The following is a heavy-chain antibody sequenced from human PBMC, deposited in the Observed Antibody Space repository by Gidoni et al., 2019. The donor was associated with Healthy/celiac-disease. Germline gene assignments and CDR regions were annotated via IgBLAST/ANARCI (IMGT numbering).Heavy chain of an antibody. V-gene: IGHV3-11*01. Sequence: QVQLVESGGGLVKPGGSLRLSCAASGFTFSDYYLSWIRQAPGKGLEWVSYISSSGSTIYYADSVKGRFTISRDNAKNSLYLQMNSLRAEDTAVYYCARDQPEDVGRYYDFWSGYYPNYFDYWGQGTLVTVSS. CDR3: ARDQPEDVGRYYDFWSGYYPNYFDY. CDR2: ISSSGSTI. CDR1: GFTFSDYY. J-gene: IGHJ4*02. D-gene: IGHD3-3*01.